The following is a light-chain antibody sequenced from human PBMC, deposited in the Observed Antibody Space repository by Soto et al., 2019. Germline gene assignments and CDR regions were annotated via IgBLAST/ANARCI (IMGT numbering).Light chain of an antibody. CDR3: QQYGSSPR. V-gene: IGKV3-20*01. CDR2: GAS. J-gene: IGKJ1*01. CDR1: QSVSSSY. Sequence: EIVLTQSPGTLSLSPGERATLSCRASQSVSSSYLAWYQQKPGQAPRVLIYGASSRATGIPDRFSGSGSGTDFTLTISRLEPEDFAVDYCQQYGSSPRFGRRTKVEIK.